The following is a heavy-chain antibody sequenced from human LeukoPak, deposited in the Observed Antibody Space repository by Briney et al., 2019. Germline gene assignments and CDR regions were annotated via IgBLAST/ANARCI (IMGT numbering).Heavy chain of an antibody. CDR3: ARGSDILTDGGDY. D-gene: IGHD3-9*01. J-gene: IGHJ4*02. Sequence: ASVKVSCKASGYTFTSYYMHWVRQAPGQGLEWMGIINPSGGSTSYAQKFQGRVTMTRDTSISTAYMELSRLRSDDTAVYYCARGSDILTDGGDYWGQGTLVTVSS. CDR2: INPSGGST. V-gene: IGHV1-46*01. CDR1: GYTFTSYY.